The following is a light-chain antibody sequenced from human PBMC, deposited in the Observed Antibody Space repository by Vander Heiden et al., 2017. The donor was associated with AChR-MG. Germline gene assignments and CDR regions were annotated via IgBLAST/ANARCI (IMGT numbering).Light chain of an antibody. CDR2: GNS. J-gene: IGLJ3*02. CDR1: SSNIGAGYD. CDR3: QSYDSSLSARV. V-gene: IGLV1-40*01. Sequence: QSVLTQPPSVSGAPGQRVTISCTGSSSNIGAGYDVHWYQQLPGTAPKLLIYGNSNGGGGGGGGGGRSKSGTSASLAITGLQAEDEADYYCQSYDSSLSARVFGGGTKLTVL.